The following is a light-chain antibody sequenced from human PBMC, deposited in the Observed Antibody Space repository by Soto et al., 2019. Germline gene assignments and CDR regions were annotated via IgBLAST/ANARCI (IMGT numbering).Light chain of an antibody. CDR1: QSVSSSY. CDR2: GAS. CDR3: QQYNNWPLT. V-gene: IGKV3-15*01. Sequence: EVLLTQSPGTLSLSPWERATLSCRASQSVSSSYLAWYQQKPGQAPRLLIYGASTRATGIPARFSGSGSGTEFTLTISSLQSEDFAVYYCQQYNNWPLTFGGGTKVDI. J-gene: IGKJ4*01.